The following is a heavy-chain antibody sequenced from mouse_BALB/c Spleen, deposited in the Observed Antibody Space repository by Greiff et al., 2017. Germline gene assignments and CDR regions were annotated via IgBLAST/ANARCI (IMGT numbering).Heavy chain of an antibody. CDR3: TRASYYGYDVGYFDY. J-gene: IGHJ2*01. V-gene: IGHV1S22*01. Sequence: LQQPGSELVRPGASVKLSCKASGYTFTSYWMHWVKQRHGQGLEWIGNIYPGSGSTNYDEKFKSKGTLTVDTSSSTAYMHLSSLTSEDSAVYYCTRASYYGYDVGYFDYWGQGTTLTVSS. CDR1: GYTFTSYW. D-gene: IGHD2-9*01. CDR2: IYPGSGST.